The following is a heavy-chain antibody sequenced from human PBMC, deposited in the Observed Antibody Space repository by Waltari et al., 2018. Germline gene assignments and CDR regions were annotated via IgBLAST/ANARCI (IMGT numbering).Heavy chain of an antibody. V-gene: IGHV1-3*04. CDR3: ARDTYDVLGSLSRYFDS. J-gene: IGHJ4*02. Sequence: QVQLVQSGAEVKKPGASVKVSCTASGYTFTSSPIHWVRQAPGQRLGWMGGISTGTGNTRYSQRFQGRVTFTRDTSANTAYMELSGLTSEDTSVYFCARDTYDVLGSLSRYFDSWGQGTLVTVAS. CDR2: ISTGTGNT. D-gene: IGHD3-9*01. CDR1: GYTFTSSP.